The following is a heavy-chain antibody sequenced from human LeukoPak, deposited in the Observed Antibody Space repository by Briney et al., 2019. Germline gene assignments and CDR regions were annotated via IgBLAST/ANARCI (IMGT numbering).Heavy chain of an antibody. D-gene: IGHD4-4*01. Sequence: SETLSLTCSVSSGSIRNSHWTWIRQPPGKGLEWIGSFYHNETTNYNPSLKSRVSMSVDTSKNEFSLKLSSVTAADTAVYYCASPYTSRFDYWGQGILVTVSS. J-gene: IGHJ4*02. V-gene: IGHV4-4*08. CDR3: ASPYTSRFDY. CDR1: SGSIRNSH. CDR2: FYHNETT.